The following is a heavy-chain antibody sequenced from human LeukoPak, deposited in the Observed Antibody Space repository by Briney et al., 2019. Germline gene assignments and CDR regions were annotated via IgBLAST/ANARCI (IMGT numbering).Heavy chain of an antibody. Sequence: GGSLRLSCAASGFTFSSYEMNWVRQAPGKGLEWVSYISSSGSTIYYADSVKGRFTISRDNAKNSLYLQMNSLRAEDTAVYYCARGRTWTESPFGYWGQGALVTVS. CDR3: ARGRTWTESPFGY. J-gene: IGHJ4*02. CDR2: ISSSGSTI. V-gene: IGHV3-48*03. D-gene: IGHD1-1*01. CDR1: GFTFSSYE.